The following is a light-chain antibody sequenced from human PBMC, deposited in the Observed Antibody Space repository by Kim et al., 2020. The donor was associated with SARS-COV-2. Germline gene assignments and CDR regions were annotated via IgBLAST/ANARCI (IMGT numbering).Light chain of an antibody. J-gene: IGKJ5*01. V-gene: IGKV3-11*01. CDR1: QSISTY. CDR3: QQRSTWPRNT. CDR2: DAS. Sequence: SAGERATLSCRASQSISTYLAWYQQQPGQAPRLLIYDASSRTTGIPARFSGSGSGTDFTLTISSLQAEDSAVYYCQQRSTWPRNTFGGGTRLDI.